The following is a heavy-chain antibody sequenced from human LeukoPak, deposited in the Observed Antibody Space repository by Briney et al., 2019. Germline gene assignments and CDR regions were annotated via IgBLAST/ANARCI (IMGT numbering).Heavy chain of an antibody. CDR3: VRDLWNYYDSSGYYYEDY. J-gene: IGHJ4*02. CDR1: GFSFSSHW. D-gene: IGHD3-22*01. V-gene: IGHV3-74*01. CDR2: INSDGSIT. Sequence: GGSLRLSCAASGFSFSSHWMHWVRQAPGKGLVWVSRINSDGSITSNADSVKGRFTISRDNAKNTLFLQMNSLRAKDTAVYYCVRDLWNYYDSSGYYYEDYWGQGTLVTVSS.